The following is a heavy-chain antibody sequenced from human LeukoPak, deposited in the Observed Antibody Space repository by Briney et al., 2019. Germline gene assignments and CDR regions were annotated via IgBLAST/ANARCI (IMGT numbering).Heavy chain of an antibody. Sequence: ASVKVSCKASGYTFTSYDINWVRQATGQGLEWMGWMNPNSGNTGYAQKFQGRVTMTRNTSISTAYMELSSLRSEDTAVYYCAAFGYYGGNSGRYWYFDLWGRGTLVTVSS. CDR3: AAFGYYGGNSGRYWYFDL. V-gene: IGHV1-8*01. J-gene: IGHJ2*01. D-gene: IGHD4-23*01. CDR1: GYTFTSYD. CDR2: MNPNSGNT.